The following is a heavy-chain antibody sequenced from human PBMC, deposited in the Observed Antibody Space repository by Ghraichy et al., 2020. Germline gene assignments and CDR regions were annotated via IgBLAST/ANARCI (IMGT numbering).Heavy chain of an antibody. D-gene: IGHD3-3*01. Sequence: GGSLRLSCAASGFTFSEHYMDWVRQAPGKGLEWVGRTRNKANGYIADYAASVKGSFTISRDDSESSLYLQVNSLTTEDTAVYYCARGGVRGFSFDYWGQGILVYVSS. V-gene: IGHV3-72*01. CDR3: ARGGVRGFSFDY. CDR1: GFTFSEHY. J-gene: IGHJ4*02. CDR2: TRNKANGYIA.